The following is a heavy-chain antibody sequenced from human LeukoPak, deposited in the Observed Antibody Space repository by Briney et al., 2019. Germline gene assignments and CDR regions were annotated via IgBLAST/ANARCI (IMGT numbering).Heavy chain of an antibody. CDR1: GGSISSYY. D-gene: IGHD3-3*01. V-gene: IGHV4-59*01. J-gene: IGHJ2*01. Sequence: PSETLSLTCTVSGGSISSYYRSWIRQPPGKGLEWIGSIYYSGSTNYNPSLKSRVTISVDTPKNQFSLKLSSVTAADTAVYYCARVGDFWSGYPNWYFDLWGRGTLVTVSS. CDR3: ARVGDFWSGYPNWYFDL. CDR2: IYYSGST.